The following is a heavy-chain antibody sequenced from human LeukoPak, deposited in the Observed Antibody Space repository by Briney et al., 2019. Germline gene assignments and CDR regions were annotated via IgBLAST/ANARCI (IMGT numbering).Heavy chain of an antibody. Sequence: ASVKVSCKASGYAFTSYGISWVRQAPGQGLEWMGWISTYNGNTNYAQKLQGRVTMTTDTSTSTAYMELRSLRSDDTAVYYCARSSQQKVGATNWFDPGGQGTLVTVSS. CDR2: ISTYNGNT. V-gene: IGHV1-18*01. D-gene: IGHD1-26*01. CDR3: ARSSQQKVGATNWFDP. CDR1: GYAFTSYG. J-gene: IGHJ5*02.